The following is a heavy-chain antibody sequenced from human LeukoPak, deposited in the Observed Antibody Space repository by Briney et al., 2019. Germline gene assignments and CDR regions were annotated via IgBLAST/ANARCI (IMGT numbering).Heavy chain of an antibody. Sequence: GASVKVSCKASGYSFTGYYMHWVRQAPGQGLEWMGRTNPNSGGTNYAQKFQGRVTMTRDTSISTDYMELSGLRSDDTAVYYCASGGGSFGDVWGQGTMATVSS. V-gene: IGHV1-2*06. J-gene: IGHJ3*01. CDR3: ASGGGSFGDV. CDR2: TNPNSGGT. CDR1: GYSFTGYY. D-gene: IGHD2-15*01.